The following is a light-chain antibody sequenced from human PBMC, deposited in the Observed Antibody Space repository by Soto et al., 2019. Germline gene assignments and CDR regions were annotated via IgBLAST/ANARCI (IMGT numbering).Light chain of an antibody. J-gene: IGLJ2*01. Sequence: ALTQPASVSGSPGQSITLSCTGTSSDVGGYNYVSWYQQHPGKAPKLMIYDVSNRPSGVSNRFSGSKSGNTASLSISGLQAEDEADYYCSSYTRSSTVIFGGGTKLTVL. V-gene: IGLV2-14*03. CDR3: SSYTRSSTVI. CDR1: SSDVGGYNY. CDR2: DVS.